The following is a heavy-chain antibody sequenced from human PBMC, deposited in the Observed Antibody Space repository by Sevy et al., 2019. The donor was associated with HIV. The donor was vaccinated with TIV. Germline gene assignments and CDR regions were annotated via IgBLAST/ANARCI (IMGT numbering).Heavy chain of an antibody. D-gene: IGHD3-16*01. V-gene: IGHV3-7*01. Sequence: GSLRLSCAASGFTFSSYWMSWVPPAPGKGLEWVANIKQDGSEKYYVDSVKGRFTISRDNAKNSLYLQMNSLRAEDMAVYYCAAGGGVLDAFDIWGQGTMVTVSS. CDR3: AAGGGVLDAFDI. J-gene: IGHJ3*02. CDR1: GFTFSSYW. CDR2: IKQDGSEK.